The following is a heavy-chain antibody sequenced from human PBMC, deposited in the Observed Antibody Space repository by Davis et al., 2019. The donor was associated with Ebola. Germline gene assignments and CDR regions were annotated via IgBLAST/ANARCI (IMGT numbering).Heavy chain of an antibody. CDR1: GFTFSSYG. CDR3: ATRGYADGWPDY. V-gene: IGHV3-33*01. Sequence: GESLKISCAASGFTFSSYGMHWVRQAPGKGLEWVAVIWYDGSNKYYADSVKGRFTISRDNSKNTLYLQLNYLRADDTAIYYCATRGYADGWPDYWGQGTMVTVSS. J-gene: IGHJ4*02. CDR2: IWYDGSNK. D-gene: IGHD5-24*01.